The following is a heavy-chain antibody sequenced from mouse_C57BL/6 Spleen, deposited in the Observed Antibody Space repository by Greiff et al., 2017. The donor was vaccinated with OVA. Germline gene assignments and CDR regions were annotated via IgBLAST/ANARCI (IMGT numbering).Heavy chain of an antibody. CDR3: ARYAGSTPWFAY. V-gene: IGHV1-52*01. CDR1: GYTFTSYW. D-gene: IGHD1-1*01. CDR2: IDPSDSET. Sequence: QVHVKQPGAELVRPGSSVKLSCKASGYTFTSYWMHWVKQRPIQGLEWIGNIDPSDSETHYNQKFKDKATLTVDKSSSTAYMQLSSLTSEDSAVYYCARYAGSTPWFAYWGQGTLVTVSA. J-gene: IGHJ3*01.